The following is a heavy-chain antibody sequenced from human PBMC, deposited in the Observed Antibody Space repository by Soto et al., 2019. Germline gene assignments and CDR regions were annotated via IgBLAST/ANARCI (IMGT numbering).Heavy chain of an antibody. CDR3: AAWGGYCSGGSCSRDAFDI. J-gene: IGHJ3*02. D-gene: IGHD2-15*01. Sequence: VKVSCKASGGTFSSYAISWVRQAPGQGLEWMGGIIPIFGTANYAQKFQGRVTITADESTSTAYMELSRLRSADTAVYYCAAWGGYCSGGSCSRDAFDIWGQGTMVT. V-gene: IGHV1-69*13. CDR2: IIPIFGTA. CDR1: GGTFSSYA.